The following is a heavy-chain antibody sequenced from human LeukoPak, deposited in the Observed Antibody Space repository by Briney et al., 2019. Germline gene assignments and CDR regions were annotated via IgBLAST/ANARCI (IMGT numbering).Heavy chain of an antibody. Sequence: GASVKVSCKASGYTFTSYGISWVRQAPGQGLEWMGWIGAYNGNTNYAQKLQGRVTMTRDTSISTAYMELSRLRSDDTAVYYCARALSFDWLLYGYWGQGTLVTVSS. CDR3: ARALSFDWLLYGY. CDR2: IGAYNGNT. V-gene: IGHV1-18*01. CDR1: GYTFTSYG. J-gene: IGHJ4*02. D-gene: IGHD3-9*01.